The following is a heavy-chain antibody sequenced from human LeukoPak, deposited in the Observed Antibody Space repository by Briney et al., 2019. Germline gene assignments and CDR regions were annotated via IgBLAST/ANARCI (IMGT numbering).Heavy chain of an antibody. V-gene: IGHV1-69*04. D-gene: IGHD5-18*01. CDR3: ARGSVDTAMVSEYYFDY. J-gene: IGHJ4*02. Sequence: HVASVKVSCKASGGTFSSYAISWVRQAPGQGLEWMGRIIPIFGIANYAQKFQGRVTITANKSTSTAYMELSSLRSEDTAVYYCARGSVDTAMVSEYYFDYWGQGTLVTVSS. CDR2: IIPIFGIA. CDR1: GGTFSSYA.